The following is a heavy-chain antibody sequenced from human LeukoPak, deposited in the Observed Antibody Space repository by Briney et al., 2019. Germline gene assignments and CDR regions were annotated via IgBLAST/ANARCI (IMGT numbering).Heavy chain of an antibody. Sequence: GGSLRLSCAASGFTLSSYAMSWVRQAPGKGLEWVSAISGSGGSTYYADSVKGRFTISRDNSKNTLYLQMNSLRAEDTAVYYCTRFGELSPLDYWGQGTLVTVSS. J-gene: IGHJ4*02. CDR3: TRFGELSPLDY. CDR2: ISGSGGST. D-gene: IGHD3-10*01. V-gene: IGHV3-23*01. CDR1: GFTLSSYA.